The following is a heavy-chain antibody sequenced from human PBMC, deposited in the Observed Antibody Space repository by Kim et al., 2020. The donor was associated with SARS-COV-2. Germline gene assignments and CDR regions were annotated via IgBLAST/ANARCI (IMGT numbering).Heavy chain of an antibody. V-gene: IGHV3-33*01. D-gene: IGHD5-18*01. CDR3: VRDLTYNYAY. Sequence: YANSVKGRFTISRDNSKSTLYLQMNSLRADDTAVYYCVRDLTYNYAYWGQGTLVTVSS. J-gene: IGHJ4*02.